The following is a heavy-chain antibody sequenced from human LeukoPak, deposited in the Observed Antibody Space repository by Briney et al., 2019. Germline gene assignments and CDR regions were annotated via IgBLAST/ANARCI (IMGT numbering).Heavy chain of an antibody. CDR1: GYSFTSYW. V-gene: IGHV5-10-1*01. CDR2: IDPSDSYT. CDR3: ARWGITMVRGDDYNWFDP. D-gene: IGHD3-10*01. J-gene: IGHJ5*02. Sequence: GESLKISCKGSGYSFTSYWISWVRQMPGKGLEWMGRIDPSDSYTNYSPSFQGHVTISADKSISTACLQWSSLKASDTAMYYCARWGITMVRGDDYNWFDPWGQGTLVTVSS.